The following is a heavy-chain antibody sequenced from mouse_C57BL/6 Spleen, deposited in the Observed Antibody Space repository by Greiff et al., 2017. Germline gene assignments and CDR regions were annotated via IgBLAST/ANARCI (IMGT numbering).Heavy chain of an antibody. CDR2: ISYDGSN. CDR3: ARDQAVVDAMDY. J-gene: IGHJ4*01. CDR1: GYSITSGYY. V-gene: IGHV3-6*01. D-gene: IGHD1-1*01. Sequence: EVQLQESGPGLVKPSQSLSLTCSVTGYSITSGYYWNWIRQFPGNKLEWMGYISYDGSNNYNPSLKNRISITRDTSKNQFFLKLNSVTTEDTATYYCARDQAVVDAMDYWGQGTSVTVSS.